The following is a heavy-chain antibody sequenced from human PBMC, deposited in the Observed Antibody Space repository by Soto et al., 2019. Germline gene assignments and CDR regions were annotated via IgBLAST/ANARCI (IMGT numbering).Heavy chain of an antibody. CDR1: GYSFTSYW. CDR2: IYPGDSDT. Sequence: PGESLKISCKGSGYSFTSYWIGWVRQMPGKGLEWMGIIYPGDSDTRYSPSFQGQVTISADKSISTAYLQWSSLKASDTAMYYCARAVNYYDSSGYYRTHYYYYGMDVWGQGTTVTSP. J-gene: IGHJ6*02. V-gene: IGHV5-51*01. CDR3: ARAVNYYDSSGYYRTHYYYYGMDV. D-gene: IGHD3-22*01.